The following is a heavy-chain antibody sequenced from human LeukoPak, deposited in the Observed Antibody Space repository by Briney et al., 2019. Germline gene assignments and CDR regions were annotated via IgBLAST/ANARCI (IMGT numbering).Heavy chain of an antibody. CDR3: ASQNNYGTVARDDAFDI. D-gene: IGHD4-17*01. Sequence: PGRSLRLSCAASGFTFSSYEMNWVRQAPGKGLEWVSYISSSGSTIYYADSVKGRFTISRDNAENSLYLQMNSLRAEDTAVYYCASQNNYGTVARDDAFDIWGQGTMVTVSS. CDR2: ISSSGSTI. V-gene: IGHV3-48*03. CDR1: GFTFSSYE. J-gene: IGHJ3*02.